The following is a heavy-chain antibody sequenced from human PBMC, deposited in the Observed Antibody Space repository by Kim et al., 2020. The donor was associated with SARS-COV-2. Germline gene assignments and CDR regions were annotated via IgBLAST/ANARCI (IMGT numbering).Heavy chain of an antibody. CDR1: GYTFTSYA. Sequence: ASVKVSCKASGYTFTSYAMNWVRQAPGQGLEWMGWINTNTGNPTYAQGFTGRFVFSLVTSVSTAYLQISSLKAEDTAVYYCARDRHKYDISYGMDVWGEGTTVTVSS. J-gene: IGHJ6*02. V-gene: IGHV7-4-1*02. CDR2: INTNTGNP. D-gene: IGHD3-9*01. CDR3: ARDRHKYDISYGMDV.